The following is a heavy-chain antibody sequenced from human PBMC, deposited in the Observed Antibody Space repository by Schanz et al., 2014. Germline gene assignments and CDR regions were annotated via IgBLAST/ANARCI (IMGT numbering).Heavy chain of an antibody. Sequence: QVHLVQSGAEVKKPGASVKVSCKASGYTFISYGIKWVRQAPGQGLEWMGWISAYNGHTDYAQKLQGRVTLTTDTSTSTAYMELRNLRSDDTAVYYCARGGYSSGWYDRDIAHFDYWGQGTLVTVSS. J-gene: IGHJ4*02. CDR3: ARGGYSSGWYDRDIAHFDY. V-gene: IGHV1-18*01. CDR2: ISAYNGHT. CDR1: GYTFISYG. D-gene: IGHD6-19*01.